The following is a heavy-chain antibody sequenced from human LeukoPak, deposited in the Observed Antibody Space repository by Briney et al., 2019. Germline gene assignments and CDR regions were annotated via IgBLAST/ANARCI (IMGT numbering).Heavy chain of an antibody. CDR2: ISSSSSTI. CDR3: ARESAPAFDI. Sequence: AGGSLRLSCAASGFTFSSYSMNWVRQAPGKGLEWVSYISSSSSTIYYADSVKGRFTISRDNAKNSLYLQMNSLRAEDTAVYYCARESAPAFDIWGQGTMVTVSS. V-gene: IGHV3-48*04. J-gene: IGHJ3*02. CDR1: GFTFSSYS.